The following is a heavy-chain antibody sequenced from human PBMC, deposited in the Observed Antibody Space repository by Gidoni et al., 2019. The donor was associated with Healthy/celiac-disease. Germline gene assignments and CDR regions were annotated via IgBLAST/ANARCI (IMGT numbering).Heavy chain of an antibody. V-gene: IGHV2-26*01. CDR1: GFSRSNARMG. Sequence: QVTLKESGPVLVKPTETLTLTCTVAGFSRSNARMGVSWIRQPPGKVLEWLAHIFSNDEKSYSTSLKIRLTLSTDTSKSQVFLTMTNMHPVDTATYSCARLHGSYYDYYYYGMDVWGQVTTVTVSS. CDR2: IFSNDEK. CDR3: ARLHGSYYDYYYYGMDV. J-gene: IGHJ6*02. D-gene: IGHD1-26*01.